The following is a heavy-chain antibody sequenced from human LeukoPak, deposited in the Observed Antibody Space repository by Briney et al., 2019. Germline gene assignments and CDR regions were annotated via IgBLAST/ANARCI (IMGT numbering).Heavy chain of an antibody. D-gene: IGHD3-10*01. J-gene: IGHJ4*02. V-gene: IGHV4-34*01. CDR1: GGSLSGYY. Sequence: PSETLSLTCAVYGGSLSGYYWSWIRQPPGKGLEWIGEINHSGSTNYNPSLKSRVTISVDTSKNQFSLKLSSVTAADTAVYYCARQGSGSYYNIDYWGQGTLVTVSS. CDR3: ARQGSGSYYNIDY. CDR2: INHSGST.